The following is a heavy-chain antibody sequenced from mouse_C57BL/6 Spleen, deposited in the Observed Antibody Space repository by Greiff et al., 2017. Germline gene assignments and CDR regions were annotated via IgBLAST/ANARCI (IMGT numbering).Heavy chain of an antibody. CDR3: ARRESTYYSNYWYFDV. CDR2: INYDGSST. V-gene: IGHV5-16*01. D-gene: IGHD2-5*01. Sequence: EVQRVESEGGLVQPGSSMKLSCTASGFTFSDYYMAWVRQVPEKGLEWVANINYDGSSTYYLDSLKSRFIISRDNAKNILYLQMSSLKSEDTATYYCARRESTYYSNYWYFDVWGTGTTVTVSS. J-gene: IGHJ1*03. CDR1: GFTFSDYY.